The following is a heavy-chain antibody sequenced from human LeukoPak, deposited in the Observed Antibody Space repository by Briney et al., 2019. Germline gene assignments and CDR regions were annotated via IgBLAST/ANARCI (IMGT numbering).Heavy chain of an antibody. D-gene: IGHD2-15*01. V-gene: IGHV3-53*01. CDR1: GFTFSRNY. CDR3: ARAQWYYS. CDR2: IYSGGST. J-gene: IGHJ5*02. Sequence: GGSLRLSCAASGFTFSRNYMSWVRQAPGKGLEWVSVIYSGGSTYYADSVKGRFTISRDKSKNTLYLQMNSLRAEDTAVYYCARAQWYYSWGQGTLVTVSS.